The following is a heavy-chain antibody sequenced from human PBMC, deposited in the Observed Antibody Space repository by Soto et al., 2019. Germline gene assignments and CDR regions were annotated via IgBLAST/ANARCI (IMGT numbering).Heavy chain of an antibody. CDR2: ISAYNGNT. V-gene: IGHV1-18*01. J-gene: IGHJ4*02. Sequence: QVQLVQSGAEVKKPGASVKVSCKASGYTFTSYGISWVRQAPGQGLEWMGWISAYNGNTNYAQKLQGRVTMTTDTSTSAADMELRSLGSDDPSVYYCSRDSRGSGWWGFDYWGQGTLVTVSS. D-gene: IGHD6-19*01. CDR3: SRDSRGSGWWGFDY. CDR1: GYTFTSYG.